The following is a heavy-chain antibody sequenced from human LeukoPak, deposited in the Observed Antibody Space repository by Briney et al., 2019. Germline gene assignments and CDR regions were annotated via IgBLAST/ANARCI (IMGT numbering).Heavy chain of an antibody. CDR2: INAGNGNT. Sequence: ASVKVSCKASGYTFTSYAMHWVRQAPGQRLEWMGWINAGNGNTKYSQKFQGRVTITRDTSASTAYMELSSLRSEDTVVYYCAREGDGYDAFDIWGQGTMVTVSS. D-gene: IGHD5-24*01. CDR3: AREGDGYDAFDI. V-gene: IGHV1-3*01. CDR1: GYTFTSYA. J-gene: IGHJ3*02.